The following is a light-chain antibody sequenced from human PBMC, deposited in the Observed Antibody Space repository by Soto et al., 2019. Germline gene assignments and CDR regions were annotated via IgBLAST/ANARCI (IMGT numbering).Light chain of an antibody. V-gene: IGLV2-14*01. Sequence: QSVLTQPASVSGSPGQSITISCTGTSNDVGGYNYVSWYQQHPGKAPKLMIYEVSNWPSGVSNRFSGSKSGNTASLTISGLQAEDEADYDCSSYTNSNTQVFCGGTKLTVL. J-gene: IGLJ3*02. CDR2: EVS. CDR3: SSYTNSNTQV. CDR1: SNDVGGYNY.